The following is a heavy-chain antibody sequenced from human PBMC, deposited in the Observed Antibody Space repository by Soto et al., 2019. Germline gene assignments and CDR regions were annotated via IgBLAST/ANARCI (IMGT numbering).Heavy chain of an antibody. CDR2: IYYSGST. CDR1: GGSISSYY. Sequence: SETLSLTCTVSGGSISSYYWSWIRQPPGKGLEWIGYIYYSGSTNYNPSLKSRVTISVDTSKNQFSLKLSSVTAADTAVYYCARGEGPQSWQGPTHNWFDPWGQGTLVTVSS. CDR3: ARGEGPQSWQGPTHNWFDP. D-gene: IGHD5-12*01. V-gene: IGHV4-59*01. J-gene: IGHJ5*02.